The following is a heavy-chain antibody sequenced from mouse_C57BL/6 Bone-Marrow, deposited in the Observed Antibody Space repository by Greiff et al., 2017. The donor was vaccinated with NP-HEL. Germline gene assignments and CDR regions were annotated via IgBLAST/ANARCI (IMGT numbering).Heavy chain of an antibody. CDR2: IYPRSGNT. CDR3: ARGAIYFVYPYYAMDY. CDR1: GYTFTSYG. V-gene: IGHV1-81*01. D-gene: IGHD2-2*01. Sequence: VHLVESGAELARPGASVKLSCKASGYTFTSYGISWVKQRTGQGLEWIGEIYPRSGNTYYNEKFKGKATLTADKSSRTAYMELRSLTSEDSAVYFCARGAIYFVYPYYAMDYWGQGTSVTVSS. J-gene: IGHJ4*01.